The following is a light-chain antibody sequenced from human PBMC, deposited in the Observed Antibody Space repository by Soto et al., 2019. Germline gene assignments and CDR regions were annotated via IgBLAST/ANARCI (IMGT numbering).Light chain of an antibody. CDR1: QSVSSN. CDR3: QQRSNWPIT. CDR2: DAS. J-gene: IGKJ5*01. V-gene: IGKV3-11*01. Sequence: IVLTQSPATLSVSPGERATLSCRASQSVSSNLAWYQQKPGQAPRLLIYDASTRATGIPARFSGSGSGTDFTLTIGSLEPEDFAIYYCQQRSNWPITFGQGTRLEIK.